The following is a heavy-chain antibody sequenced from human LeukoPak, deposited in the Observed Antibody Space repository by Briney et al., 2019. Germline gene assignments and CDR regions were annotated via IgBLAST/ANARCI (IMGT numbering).Heavy chain of an antibody. CDR3: ARGGSIAPFDS. CDR1: GGSISSHY. CDR2: IFYSGST. J-gene: IGHJ4*02. Sequence: SETLSLTCTVSGGSISSHYWSWIRQPPRKGLGWIGYIFYSGSTHYNPSLKSRVTISVDTSESQFSLELSSVTAADTAMYYCARGGSIAPFDSWGQGTLVTVSS. V-gene: IGHV4-59*11. D-gene: IGHD6-6*01.